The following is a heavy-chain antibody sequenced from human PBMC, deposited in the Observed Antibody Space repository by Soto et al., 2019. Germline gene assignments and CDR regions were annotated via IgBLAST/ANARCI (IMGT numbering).Heavy chain of an antibody. CDR2: IYYSGST. J-gene: IGHJ4*02. CDR3: ARLSGGYSSSAGFDY. V-gene: IGHV4-39*01. CDR1: GGSISSSSYY. Sequence: SETLSLTCTVSGGSISSSSYYWGWIRQPPGKGLEWIGSIYYSGSTYYNPSLKSRVTISVDTSKNQFSPKLSSVTAADTAVYYCARLSGGYSSSAGFDYWGQGTLVTVSS. D-gene: IGHD6-6*01.